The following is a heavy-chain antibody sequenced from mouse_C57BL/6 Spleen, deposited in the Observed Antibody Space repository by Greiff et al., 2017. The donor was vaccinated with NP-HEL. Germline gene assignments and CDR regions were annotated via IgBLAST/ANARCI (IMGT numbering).Heavy chain of an antibody. Sequence: VKLMESGPGLVQPSQSLSITCTVSGFSLTSYGVHWVRQSPGKGLEWLGVIWSGGSTDYNAAFISRLSISKDNSKSQVFFKMNSLQADDTAIYYCARRDSNYAFAYWGQGTLVTVSA. J-gene: IGHJ3*01. CDR2: IWSGGST. V-gene: IGHV2-2*01. D-gene: IGHD2-5*01. CDR3: ARRDSNYAFAY. CDR1: GFSLTSYG.